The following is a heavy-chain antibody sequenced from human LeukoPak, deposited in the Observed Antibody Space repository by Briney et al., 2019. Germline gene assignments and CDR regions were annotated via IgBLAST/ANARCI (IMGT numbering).Heavy chain of an antibody. J-gene: IGHJ3*02. CDR2: IYSSSIT. D-gene: IGHD3-10*01. Sequence: PGGSLRLSCAASGLTVSSDYMSWVRQAPGKGLEWASVIYSSSITSYADSVKGRFTISRHNSKNTLYLQMNSLRADDTAVYYCARGRGAANDAFDIWGQGTMVTVSS. CDR3: ARGRGAANDAFDI. CDR1: GLTVSSDY. V-gene: IGHV3-53*04.